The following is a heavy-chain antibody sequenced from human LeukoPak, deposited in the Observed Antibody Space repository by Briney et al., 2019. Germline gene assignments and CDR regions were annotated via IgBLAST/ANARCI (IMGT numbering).Heavy chain of an antibody. CDR2: LSGSGAST. CDR1: GFTFGSYA. CDR3: AKQKGYCSGGSCYYSDY. Sequence: GRSLSLSCAAYGFTFGSYAMSWVRQAPGNGLEWVSTLSGSGASTSYADSVKGRFTISRDNSKNTLYLQMDSLRAEDTARYYCAKQKGYCSGGSCYYSDYWGQGTLVTVSS. J-gene: IGHJ4*02. D-gene: IGHD2-15*01. V-gene: IGHV3-23*01.